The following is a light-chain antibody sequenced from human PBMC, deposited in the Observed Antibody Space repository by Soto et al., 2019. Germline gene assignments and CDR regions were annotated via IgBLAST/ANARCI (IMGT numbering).Light chain of an antibody. CDR1: SSNIGAGYD. Sequence: QSVLTQPPSVSGAPGQRVTISCTGSSSNIGAGYDVHWYQQLPGTAPKLLIYGNSNRPSGVPDRFSGSKSGTSASLAITGLRAEDEADCYCQSYDSSLSGWVFGGGTKVTVL. CDR2: GNS. J-gene: IGLJ3*02. CDR3: QSYDSSLSGWV. V-gene: IGLV1-40*01.